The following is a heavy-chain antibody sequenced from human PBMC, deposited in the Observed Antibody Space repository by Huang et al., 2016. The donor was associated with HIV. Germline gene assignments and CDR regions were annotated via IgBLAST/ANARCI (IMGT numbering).Heavy chain of an antibody. J-gene: IGHJ4*02. CDR2: ISGYTGST. CDR3: AKDGRSDILTGYYDF. CDR1: GFTFSDFA. Sequence: EVQLSESGGGLVRPGGSLRLSCVASGFTFSDFAMNWVRQAPGKGLQWVAGISGYTGSTFYADSVKGRFTIPRDNSKNTMYLQMHNLRGEDTAVYYCAKDGRSDILTGYYDFWGQGTLVSVSS. V-gene: IGHV3-23*01. D-gene: IGHD3-9*01.